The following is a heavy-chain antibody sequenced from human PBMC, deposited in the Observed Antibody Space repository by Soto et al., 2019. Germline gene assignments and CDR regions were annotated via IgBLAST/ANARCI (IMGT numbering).Heavy chain of an antibody. CDR3: ASTLKYYYDSSGYTLNDY. J-gene: IGHJ4*02. D-gene: IGHD3-22*01. V-gene: IGHV4-39*01. CDR2: IYYSGST. CDR1: GGSISSSSYY. Sequence: SETLSLTCTVSGGSISSSSYYWGWTRQPPGKGLEWIGSIYYSGSTYYNPSLKSRVTISVDTSKNQFSLKLSSVTAADTAVYYCASTLKYYYDSSGYTLNDYWGQGTLVTVSS.